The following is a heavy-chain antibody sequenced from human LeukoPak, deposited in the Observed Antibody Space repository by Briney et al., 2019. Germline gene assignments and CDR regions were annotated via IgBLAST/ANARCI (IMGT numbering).Heavy chain of an antibody. CDR2: ISGSGGST. J-gene: IGHJ4*02. CDR1: GFTFSSYG. CDR3: ARDQNWSFDS. Sequence: GGTLRLSCAASGFTFSSYGMSWVRQAPGKGLEWVSAISGSGGSTYYADSVKGRFTISRDNAKNSLYLQMNSLRVEDTGVYYCARDQNWSFDSWGQGTLVTVSS. D-gene: IGHD1-1*01. V-gene: IGHV3-23*01.